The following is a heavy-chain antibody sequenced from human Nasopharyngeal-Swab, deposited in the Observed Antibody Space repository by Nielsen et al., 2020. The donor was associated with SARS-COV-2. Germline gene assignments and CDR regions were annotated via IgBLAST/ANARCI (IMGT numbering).Heavy chain of an antibody. CDR3: ARWRGSTTWYFDY. D-gene: IGHD2-2*01. J-gene: IGHJ4*02. CDR2: ISVSSLTT. Sequence: GESLKISCAVSGFPLKNYNMIWVRQAPGKGLEWLSYISVSSLTTYYADSVKGRFTISRDNAKNTLYLQINSLRVEDTAVYYCARWRGSTTWYFDYWGQGTLVTVPS. V-gene: IGHV3-48*04. CDR1: GFPLKNYN.